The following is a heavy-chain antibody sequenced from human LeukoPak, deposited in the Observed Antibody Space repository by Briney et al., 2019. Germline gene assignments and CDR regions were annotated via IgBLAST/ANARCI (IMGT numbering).Heavy chain of an antibody. J-gene: IGHJ4*02. CDR1: GYSFTTYW. CDR2: IYPDDSDT. Sequence: GESLKISCKGSGYSFTTYWIAWVRQMPGKGLEWMGIIYPDDSDTRYSPSFQGQVTISADKSISIAYLQWGSLKASDTAMYYCARPLSSRGSGSYDFDYWGQGTLVTVSS. V-gene: IGHV5-51*01. CDR3: ARPLSSRGSGSYDFDY. D-gene: IGHD3-10*01.